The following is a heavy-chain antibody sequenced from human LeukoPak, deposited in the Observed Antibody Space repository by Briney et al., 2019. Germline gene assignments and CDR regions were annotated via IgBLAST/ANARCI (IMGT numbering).Heavy chain of an antibody. D-gene: IGHD3-10*01. Sequence: SETLSLICPVSCGSISSGGYYWTWIRQHPGKGLEWIGYIYYRRGSPYYNPSLTSRVTISVDTSKNQFSLKLSSVTAADTAVYYCARVQGLSSRPFDYWGQGTLVTVSS. J-gene: IGHJ4*02. V-gene: IGHV4-31*03. CDR3: ARVQGLSSRPFDY. CDR1: CGSISSGGYY. CDR2: IYYRRGSP.